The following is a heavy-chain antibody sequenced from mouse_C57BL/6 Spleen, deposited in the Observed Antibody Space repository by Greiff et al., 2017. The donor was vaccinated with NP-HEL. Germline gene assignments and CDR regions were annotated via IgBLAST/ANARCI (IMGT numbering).Heavy chain of an antibody. CDR1: GYAFSSYW. J-gene: IGHJ3*01. CDR3: ARSLIYYDYDRFAY. Sequence: QVQLQQSGAELVKPGASVKISCKASGYAFSSYWMNWVKQRPGKGLEWIGQIYPGDGDTNYNGKLKGKATLTADKSSSTAYMQLSSLTSEDSAVYFCARSLIYYDYDRFAYWGQGTLVTVSA. D-gene: IGHD2-4*01. CDR2: IYPGDGDT. V-gene: IGHV1-80*01.